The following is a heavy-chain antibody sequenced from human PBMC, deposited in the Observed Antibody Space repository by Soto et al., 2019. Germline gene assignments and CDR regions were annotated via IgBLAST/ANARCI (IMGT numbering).Heavy chain of an antibody. J-gene: IGHJ4*02. V-gene: IGHV4-34*01. D-gene: IGHD6-13*01. CDR1: GGSFSGYY. CDR2: INHSGST. CDR3: AITAPSIAAARGFDY. Sequence: SETLSLTCAVYGGSFSGYYWSWIRQPPGKGLEWIGEINHSGSTNYNPSLKSRVTISVDTSKNQFSLKLSSVTAADTAVYYCAITAPSIAAARGFDYWGQGTLVTVSS.